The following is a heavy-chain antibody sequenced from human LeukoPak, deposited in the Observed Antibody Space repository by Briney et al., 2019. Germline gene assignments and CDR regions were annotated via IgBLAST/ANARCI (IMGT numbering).Heavy chain of an antibody. D-gene: IGHD6-19*01. CDR2: ISSSGGST. CDR3: ARDIGSSAWYLFDS. J-gene: IGHJ4*02. CDR1: GFTFSSDA. V-gene: IGHV3-23*01. Sequence: GGSLRLSCAASGFTFSSDAMSWVRQTPGKGLEWVSAISSSGGSTYYADSVKGRFTISRDNSKNTLCLQMNSLRAEDTAVYYCARDIGSSAWYLFDSWGQGTLVTVSS.